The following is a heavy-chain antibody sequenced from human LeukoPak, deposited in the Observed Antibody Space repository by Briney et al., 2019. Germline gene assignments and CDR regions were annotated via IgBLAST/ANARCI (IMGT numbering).Heavy chain of an antibody. D-gene: IGHD5-24*01. J-gene: IGHJ6*02. CDR3: VRGQTSTSPGV. Sequence: GGSLRLSCIGSGFTFSSDEMNWVRQAPGKGLEWVSYISIGGSTHYADSVKGRFSISRDSSKNTLYLQMNTLRDEDTAVYYCVRGQTSTSPGVWGQGTTVTVSS. CDR2: ISIGGST. CDR1: GFTFSSDE. V-gene: IGHV3-48*03.